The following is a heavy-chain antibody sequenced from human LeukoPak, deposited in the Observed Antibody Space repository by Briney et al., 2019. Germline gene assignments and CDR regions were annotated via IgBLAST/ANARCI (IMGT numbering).Heavy chain of an antibody. CDR2: ISVDDQGST. CDR3: ARCLLYLWNRNFYYYMDV. D-gene: IGHD2-8*01. V-gene: IGHV3-23*01. CDR1: VFSFRTYA. J-gene: IGHJ6*03. Sequence: GGSLRLSCTTSVFSFRTYAMTRVRQAPGKGLEWVSTISVDDQGSTYYTDSVKGRFTISRDTSQNTLSLQMNSLRGDDTAVYYCARCLLYLWNRNFYYYMDVWGKGTTVTVSS.